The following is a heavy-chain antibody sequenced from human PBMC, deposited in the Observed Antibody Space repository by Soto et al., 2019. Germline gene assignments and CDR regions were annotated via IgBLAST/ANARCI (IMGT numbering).Heavy chain of an antibody. CDR3: ARRESGVRGAGGYPSYSNYSGRDF. CDR2: IIPIFGTA. V-gene: IGHV1-69*01. D-gene: IGHD3-10*01. Sequence: QVQLVQSGAEVKKPGSSVKVSCKASGGTFSSYAISWVRQAPGQGLEWMGGIIPIFGTANYAQKFQGRVNVTGDESRRTAYMEGGSLSCEDRAVYSWARRESGVRGAGGYPSYSNYSGRDFGAQGTTVTVPS. J-gene: IGHJ6*02. CDR1: GGTFSSYA.